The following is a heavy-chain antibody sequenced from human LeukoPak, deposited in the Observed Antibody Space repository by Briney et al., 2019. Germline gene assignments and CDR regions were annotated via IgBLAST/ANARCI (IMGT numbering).Heavy chain of an antibody. D-gene: IGHD5/OR15-5a*01. J-gene: IGHJ4*02. Sequence: SETLSLTCTVSGGSISSYYWSWIRQPPGKGLEWIGYIYYSGSTNYNPSLKSRVTISVDTSKNQFSLKLSSVTPEDTAVYYCAREAASTFDYWGQGTLVTVSS. V-gene: IGHV4-59*12. CDR3: AREAASTFDY. CDR2: IYYSGST. CDR1: GGSISSYY.